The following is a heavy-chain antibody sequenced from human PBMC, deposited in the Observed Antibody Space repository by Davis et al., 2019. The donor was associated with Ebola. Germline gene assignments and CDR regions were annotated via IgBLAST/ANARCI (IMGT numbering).Heavy chain of an antibody. V-gene: IGHV3-48*03. Sequence: GGSLRLSCAASGFTFSSYEMNWVRQAPGKGLEWVSYISSSGSTIYYADSVKGRFTISRDNAKNSLYLQMNSLRAEDTAVYYCAKFPWPLWFREYQEPNWFDPWGQGTLVTVSS. D-gene: IGHD3-10*01. CDR3: AKFPWPLWFREYQEPNWFDP. J-gene: IGHJ5*02. CDR1: GFTFSSYE. CDR2: ISSSGSTI.